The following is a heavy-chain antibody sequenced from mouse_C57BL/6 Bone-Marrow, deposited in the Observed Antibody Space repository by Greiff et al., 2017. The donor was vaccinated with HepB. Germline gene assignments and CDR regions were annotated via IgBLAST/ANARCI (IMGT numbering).Heavy chain of an antibody. D-gene: IGHD1-1*01. J-gene: IGHJ2*01. CDR3: AREVRGITTVVAHFDY. Sequence: QVQLQQSGAELARPGASVKLSCKASGYTFTSYGISWVKQRTGQGLEWIGEIYPRSGNTYYNEKFKGKATLTADKSSSTAYMELRSLTSEDSAVYFCAREVRGITTVVAHFDYWGQGTTLTVSS. CDR2: IYPRSGNT. V-gene: IGHV1-81*01. CDR1: GYTFTSYG.